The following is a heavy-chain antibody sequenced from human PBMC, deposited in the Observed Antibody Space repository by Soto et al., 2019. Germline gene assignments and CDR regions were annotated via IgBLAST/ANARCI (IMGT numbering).Heavy chain of an antibody. D-gene: IGHD1-1*01. V-gene: IGHV3-21*02. J-gene: IGHJ6*04. CDR1: GFTFSPYS. CDR3: ARSQRKAAMDV. Sequence: DVQLVESGGGLVKPGGSLTISCSGFGFTFSPYSMNWVRQAPGKGLEWVSSITRSSNFIDYADSVKGRFTISRDDAKNSFFLPKNSQRAAAWGVYSWARSQRKAAMDVGAKGT. CDR2: ITRSSNFI.